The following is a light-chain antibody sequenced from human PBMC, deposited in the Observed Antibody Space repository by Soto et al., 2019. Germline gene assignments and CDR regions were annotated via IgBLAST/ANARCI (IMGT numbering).Light chain of an antibody. CDR2: GIS. J-gene: IGKJ1*01. CDR3: QPYGTSRT. CDR1: QSVSSNY. Sequence: EIVLTQSPGTLSLSPGERATLSCRASQSVSSNYLAWYQQKSGQAPRLLLYGISSRATGIPDRFSGSGSGTDFTLTISRLEPEDVAVYYCQPYGTSRTFGQGTKVEIK. V-gene: IGKV3-20*01.